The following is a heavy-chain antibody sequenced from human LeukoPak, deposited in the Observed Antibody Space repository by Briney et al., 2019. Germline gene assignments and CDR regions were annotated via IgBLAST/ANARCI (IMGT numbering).Heavy chain of an antibody. D-gene: IGHD2-8*01. Sequence: GGSLRLSCAASGFTFRSYVMSWVRQAPGKGLEWVSGISLSGTDTYYTDSVGGRFIISRDNSKNTLYLQMNSLRAEDTAVYYCATRGHIVVMAKPVVDPWGQGTLVTVSS. CDR3: ATRGHIVVMAKPVVDP. V-gene: IGHV3-23*01. CDR1: GFTFRSYV. CDR2: ISLSGTDT. J-gene: IGHJ5*02.